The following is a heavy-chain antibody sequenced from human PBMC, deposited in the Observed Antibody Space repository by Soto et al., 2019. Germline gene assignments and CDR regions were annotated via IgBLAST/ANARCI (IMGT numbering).Heavy chain of an antibody. J-gene: IGHJ4*02. CDR3: AKSVYNWNDGFFDY. CDR2: ISYDGNNK. V-gene: IGHV3-30*18. CDR1: GFTFSSYG. Sequence: ESGGGVVQPGRSLRLSCAASGFTFSSYGMHWVRQAPGKGLQWVAVISYDGNNKYYADSVKGRFTISRDNSKNTLYLQMNSLRAEDTAVDYCAKSVYNWNDGFFDYWGQGTLVTVSS. D-gene: IGHD1-1*01.